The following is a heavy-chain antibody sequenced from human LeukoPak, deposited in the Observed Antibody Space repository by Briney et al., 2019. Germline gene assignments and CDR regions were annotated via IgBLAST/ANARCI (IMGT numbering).Heavy chain of an antibody. V-gene: IGHV4-59*01. D-gene: IGHD1-14*01. CDR1: GGSISSYY. Sequence: SETLSHTCTVSGGSISSYYWSWIRPPPGKGLEWIGYIYYCGSTNYNPSLKSRVTISVDTSKNQFSLKLSSVTAADTAVYYCARDITSTGGDYYYYGMDVWGQGTTVTVSS. CDR3: ARDITSTGGDYYYYGMDV. CDR2: IYYCGST. J-gene: IGHJ6*02.